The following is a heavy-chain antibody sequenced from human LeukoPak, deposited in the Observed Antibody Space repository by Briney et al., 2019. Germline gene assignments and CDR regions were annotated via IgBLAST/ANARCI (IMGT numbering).Heavy chain of an antibody. D-gene: IGHD3-3*01. J-gene: IGHJ6*02. CDR2: ISAYNGNT. V-gene: IGHV1-18*01. CDR1: GYTFTSYG. CDR3: AREYGDFWSGYYALGGGMDV. Sequence: GASVKVSCKASGYTFTSYGISWVRQAPGQGLEWMGWISAYNGNTNYAQKLQGRVTMTTDTSTSTAYMELRSLRSDDTAVYYCAREYGDFWSGYYALGGGMDVWGQGTTVTVSS.